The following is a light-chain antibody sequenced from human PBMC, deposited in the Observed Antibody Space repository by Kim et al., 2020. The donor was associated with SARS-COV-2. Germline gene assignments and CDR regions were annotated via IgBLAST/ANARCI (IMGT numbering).Light chain of an antibody. CDR1: SSDVGGYNY. V-gene: IGLV2-14*03. CDR2: DVS. J-gene: IGLJ3*02. Sequence: GQSITNSCNGTSSDVGGYNYVSWYQQHPGKDPKLMIYDVSNRPSGVSNRFSGSKAGNTASLTISGLQAEDEADYYCSSYTSSSSWVFGGGTQLTVL. CDR3: SSYTSSSSWV.